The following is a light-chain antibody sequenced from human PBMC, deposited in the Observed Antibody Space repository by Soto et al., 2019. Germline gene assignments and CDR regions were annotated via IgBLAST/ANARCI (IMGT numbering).Light chain of an antibody. J-gene: IGKJ2*01. CDR2: AAS. V-gene: IGKV1-39*01. CDR3: QQSYIDST. Sequence: DIQMTQSPSSLSASVGDRVTITCRASQYIGTYLNWYQQKQGKAPTVLIYAASTLQSGVPSRFSGSGSGKDFALTISSLQPEDVATYYCQQSYIDSTFGPGTKLEIK. CDR1: QYIGTY.